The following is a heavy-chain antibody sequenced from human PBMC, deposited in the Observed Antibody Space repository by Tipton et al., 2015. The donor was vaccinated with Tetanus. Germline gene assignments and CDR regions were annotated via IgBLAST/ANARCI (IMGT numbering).Heavy chain of an antibody. CDR3: ARSSIAGRWFDP. D-gene: IGHD6-6*01. Sequence: QLVQSGAEVKKPGASVKVSCKASGYTFTGYYMHWVRQAPGQGLEWMGIINPSGGSTSYAQKFQGRVTTTRDTSTSTVYMELSSLRSEDTAVYYCARSSIAGRWFDPWGQGTLVTVSS. V-gene: IGHV1-46*01. CDR1: GYTFTGYY. CDR2: INPSGGST. J-gene: IGHJ5*02.